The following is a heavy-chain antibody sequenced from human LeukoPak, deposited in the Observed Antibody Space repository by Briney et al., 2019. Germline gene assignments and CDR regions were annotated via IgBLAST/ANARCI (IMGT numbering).Heavy chain of an antibody. CDR1: GFTFDDYA. Sequence: PGGSLRLSCAASGFTFDDYAMHWVRQAPGKGLEWVSGISWNSGSIGYADSVKGRFTVSREDAKNSLYLQMNSLTDGDAAVYYCARAIYGGNVRGWYFDLWGRGTLVTVSS. CDR3: ARAIYGGNVRGWYFDL. CDR2: ISWNSGSI. J-gene: IGHJ2*01. D-gene: IGHD4-23*01. V-gene: IGHV3-9*01.